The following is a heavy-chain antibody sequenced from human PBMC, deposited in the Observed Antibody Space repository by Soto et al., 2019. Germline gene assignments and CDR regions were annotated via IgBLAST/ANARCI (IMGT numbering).Heavy chain of an antibody. V-gene: IGHV4-31*03. CDR1: GGSISSGGYY. CDR3: ARDYSPSRRSGQDCSGGSCSPTVWFDP. J-gene: IGHJ5*02. Sequence: PSETLSLTCTVSGGSISSGGYYWSWIRQHPGKGLEWIGYIYYSGSTYYNPSLKSRVTISVDTSKNQFSLKLSSVTAADTAVYYCARDYSPSRRSGQDCSGGSCSPTVWFDPWGQGTLVTVSS. D-gene: IGHD2-15*01. CDR2: IYYSGST.